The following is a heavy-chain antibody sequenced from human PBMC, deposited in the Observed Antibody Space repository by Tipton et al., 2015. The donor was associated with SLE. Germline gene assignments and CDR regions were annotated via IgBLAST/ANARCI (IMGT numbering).Heavy chain of an antibody. CDR1: GGSFSGYY. J-gene: IGHJ3*02. CDR2: INHSGST. CDR3: ARGTFPAAGAVDI. Sequence: TLSLTCAVYGGSFSGYYWSWIRQPPGKGLEWIGEINHSGSTNYNPSLKSRVTISVDTSKNQFSLKLSSVTAADTAVDYCARGTFPAAGAVDIWGQGTMVTVSS. V-gene: IGHV4-34*01. D-gene: IGHD2-2*01.